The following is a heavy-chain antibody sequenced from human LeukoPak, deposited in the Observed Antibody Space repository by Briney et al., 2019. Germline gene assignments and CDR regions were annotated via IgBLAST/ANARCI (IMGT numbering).Heavy chain of an antibody. CDR1: GFTFSSYW. Sequence: SGGSLRLSCAASGFTFSSYWMHWVRQAPGKGLVWVSRINSDGSSTSYADSVKGRFTISRDNAKNTLYLQMNSLRAEDTAVYYCARDLRDYGDYVSEAYWGQGTLVTVSS. J-gene: IGHJ4*02. CDR2: INSDGSST. D-gene: IGHD4-17*01. CDR3: ARDLRDYGDYVSEAY. V-gene: IGHV3-74*01.